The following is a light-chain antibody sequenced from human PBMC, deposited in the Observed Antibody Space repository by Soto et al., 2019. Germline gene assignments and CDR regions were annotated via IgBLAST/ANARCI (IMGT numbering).Light chain of an antibody. Sequence: EIVLTQTPATLSLSPGERVTLSCRASQNIGDTYLAWYQQKPGQAPRLLIYGVSARGTGISDRFSASGSVTDFTLTISRLEPDDFAVYYCHQYSRSPVTFSPLTVGGGSKVEI. J-gene: IGKJ4*01. CDR3: HQYSRSPVTFSPLT. CDR2: GVS. V-gene: IGKV3-20*01. CDR1: QNIGDTY.